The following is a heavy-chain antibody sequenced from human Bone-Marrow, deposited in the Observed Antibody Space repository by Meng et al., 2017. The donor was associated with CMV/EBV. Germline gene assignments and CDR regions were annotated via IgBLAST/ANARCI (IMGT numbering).Heavy chain of an antibody. V-gene: IGHV4-39*07. CDR1: GDSISNSPYY. D-gene: IGHD2-15*01. J-gene: IGHJ4*02. CDR3: ARIGGSSLTVYY. Sequence: SETLSLTCTVSGDSISNSPYYWGWIRQSPGKGLEWIGNIYYMGSTYYNPSLRSRVIMSLDTSKNQFSLRLNSVTAADTAVYYCARIGGSSLTVYYWGRGTRVTVSS. CDR2: IYYMGST.